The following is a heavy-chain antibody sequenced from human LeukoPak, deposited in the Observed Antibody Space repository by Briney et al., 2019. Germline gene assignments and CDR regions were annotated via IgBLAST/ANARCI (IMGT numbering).Heavy chain of an antibody. D-gene: IGHD3-22*01. CDR1: GLPIADFA. J-gene: IGHJ3*02. V-gene: IGHV3-43*02. CDR2: ISGDGVTT. CDR3: ARSYYDSSGYYFGDAFNI. Sequence: GGSLRLSCVASGLPIADFAMHWVRQAPGKGLEWVSLISGDGVTTFYADSVKGRFSISRDNSKNSLSLEMNSLRAEDTAMYYCARSYYDSSGYYFGDAFNIWGHGTMVTVSS.